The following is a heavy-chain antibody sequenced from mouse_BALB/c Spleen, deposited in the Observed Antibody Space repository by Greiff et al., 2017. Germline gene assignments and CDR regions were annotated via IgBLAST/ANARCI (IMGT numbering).Heavy chain of an antibody. CDR1: GFSLTSYG. CDR3: AREIYYGSREDWYFDV. CDR2: IWAGGST. V-gene: IGHV2-9*02. Sequence: QVQLKQSGPGLVAPSQSLSITCTVSGFSLTSYGVHWVRQPPGKGLEWLGVIWAGGSTNYNSALMSRLSISKDNSKSQVFLKMNSLQTDDTAMYYCAREIYYGSREDWYFDVWGAGTTVTVSS. D-gene: IGHD1-1*01. J-gene: IGHJ1*01.